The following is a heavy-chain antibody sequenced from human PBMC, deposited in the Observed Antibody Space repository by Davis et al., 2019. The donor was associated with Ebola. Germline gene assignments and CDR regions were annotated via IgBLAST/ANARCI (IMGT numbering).Heavy chain of an antibody. Sequence: GESLKISCAASGFTFSSSAMSWGRQAPGKGLEWVSSIGGGGGSIYYADSVKGRFTISRDNSKNTLYLQMNSLRAEDTAVYYCAKAGHYGNYCSFDSWGQGTLVTVSS. CDR3: AKAGHYGNYCSFDS. CDR2: IGGGGGSI. J-gene: IGHJ4*02. CDR1: GFTFSSSA. D-gene: IGHD1-26*01. V-gene: IGHV3-23*01.